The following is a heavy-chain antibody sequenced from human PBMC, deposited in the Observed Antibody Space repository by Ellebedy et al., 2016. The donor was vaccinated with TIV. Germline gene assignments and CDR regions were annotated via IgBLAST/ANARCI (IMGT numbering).Heavy chain of an antibody. J-gene: IGHJ4*02. CDR1: GFTISGFE. CDR2: ISRRSSTI. D-gene: IGHD5-12*01. CDR3: ARWATGYDQYYFDL. Sequence: GESLKISCAASGFTISGFELNWVRQAPGKGLEWISFISRRSSTIYYADSVNGRFTVSRDNAKDSLFLQMDSLRAEDTAVYYCARWATGYDQYYFDLWGRGTLVSVSS. V-gene: IGHV3-48*03.